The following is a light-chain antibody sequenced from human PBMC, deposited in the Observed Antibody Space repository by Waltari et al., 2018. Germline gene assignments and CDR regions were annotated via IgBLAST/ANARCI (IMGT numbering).Light chain of an antibody. CDR1: SSNIGAGFG. CDR3: QSYDGSLRPA. Sequence: QSVLTQPPSVSGAPGQEITISCTGSSSNIGAGFGVHWYQHFPRRAPKLLIPPNTPRPSGVRCRFSASRSGTSASLAITVLQAEDEADYYCQSYDGSLRPAFGGGTRLTVL. CDR2: PNT. V-gene: IGLV1-40*01. J-gene: IGLJ2*01.